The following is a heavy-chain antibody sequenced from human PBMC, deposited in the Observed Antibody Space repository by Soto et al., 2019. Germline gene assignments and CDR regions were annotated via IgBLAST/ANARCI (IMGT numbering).Heavy chain of an antibody. J-gene: IGHJ6*02. CDR1: GFTFSSYA. CDR3: ARDLDGSYYYYYGMDV. V-gene: IGHV3-30-3*01. Sequence: PGGSLRLSCAASGFTFSSYAMHWVRQAPGKGLEWVAVISYDGSNKYYADSVKGRFTISRDNSKNTLYLQMNSLRAEDTAVYYCARDLDGSYYYYYGMDVWGQGTTVTVSS. CDR2: ISYDGSNK. D-gene: IGHD1-26*01.